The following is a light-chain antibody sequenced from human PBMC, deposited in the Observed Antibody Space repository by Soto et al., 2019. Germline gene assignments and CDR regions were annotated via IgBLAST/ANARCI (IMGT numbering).Light chain of an antibody. Sequence: QSVLTQPPSVSGAPGQRVTISCTGSSSNIGAGYDVHWYQQLPGTAPKLLIYGNSNRPSGVPDRFSGSKSGTSASLAITGLQAEDEADYYRQSYDSRLSVVFRGGTKLTVL. CDR3: QSYDSRLSVV. CDR2: GNS. CDR1: SSNIGAGYD. J-gene: IGLJ2*01. V-gene: IGLV1-40*01.